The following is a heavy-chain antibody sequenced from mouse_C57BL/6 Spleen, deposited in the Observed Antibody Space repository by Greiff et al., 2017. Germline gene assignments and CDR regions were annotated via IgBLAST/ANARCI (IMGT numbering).Heavy chain of an antibody. V-gene: IGHV3-6*01. D-gene: IGHD2-4*01. CDR3: ARYYDPPWYFDV. Sequence: EVKLQESGPGLVKPSQSLSLTCSVTGYSITSGYYWNWIRQFPGNKLEWMGYISYDGSNNYNPSLKNRISITRDTSKNQFFLKLNSVTTEDTATYYCARYYDPPWYFDVWGTGTTVTVSS. J-gene: IGHJ1*03. CDR2: ISYDGSN. CDR1: GYSITSGYY.